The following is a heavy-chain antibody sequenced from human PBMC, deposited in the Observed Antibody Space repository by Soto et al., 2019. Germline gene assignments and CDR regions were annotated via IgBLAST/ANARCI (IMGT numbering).Heavy chain of an antibody. CDR3: ARHQISVTTSPEYCQH. D-gene: IGHD4-17*01. CDR2: IIPIFGTA. CDR1: GGTFSSYA. J-gene: IGHJ1*01. Sequence: QVQLVQSGAEVKKPGSSVKVSCKASGGTFSSYAISWVRQAPGQGLEWMGGIIPIFGTANYAQKLQGRVRITADESTSTAYMELSSLRSEDTAVYYCARHQISVTTSPEYCQHWGQGTLVTVSS. V-gene: IGHV1-69*12.